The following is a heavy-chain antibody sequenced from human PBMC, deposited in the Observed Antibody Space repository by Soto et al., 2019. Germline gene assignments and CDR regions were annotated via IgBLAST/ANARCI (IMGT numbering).Heavy chain of an antibody. D-gene: IGHD1-26*01. CDR1: GYSFTSYW. CDR2: IYPGDSDT. V-gene: IGHV5-51*01. CDR3: ARPHSPDSGSYFFYLDY. Sequence: GESLKISCKGSGYSFTSYWTGWVRQMPGKGLEWMGIIYPGDSDTRYSPSFQGQVTISADKSISTAYLQWSSLKASDTAMYYCARPHSPDSGSYFFYLDYWGQGTLVTVSS. J-gene: IGHJ4*02.